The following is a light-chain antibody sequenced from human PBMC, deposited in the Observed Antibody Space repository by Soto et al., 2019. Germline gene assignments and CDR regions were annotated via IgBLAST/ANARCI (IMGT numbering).Light chain of an antibody. J-gene: IGKJ1*01. CDR1: QSISSY. Sequence: DIQMPQSPSSLSASVGDRVTITCRASQSISSYLNWYQQKPGKAPKLLMYAASSLQSGVPSSFSGSGSGTDFTLIISSLQPEDSAIYYCQQRDSNPRTFGQGKKVEI. CDR2: AAS. CDR3: QQRDSNPRT. V-gene: IGKV1-39*01.